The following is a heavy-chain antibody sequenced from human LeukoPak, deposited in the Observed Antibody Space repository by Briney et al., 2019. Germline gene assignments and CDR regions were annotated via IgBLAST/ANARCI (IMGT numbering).Heavy chain of an antibody. CDR3: ARDFGAQLWSFDY. D-gene: IGHD5-18*01. CDR2: ISGSVGST. V-gene: IGHV3-23*01. J-gene: IGHJ4*02. CDR1: GFTFSSYA. Sequence: GGSLRLSCAASGFTFSSYAMSWVRQAPGKGLEWVSAISGSVGSTYYADSVKGRFTISRDNSKNTLYLQMNSLRAEDTAVYYCARDFGAQLWSFDYWGQGTLVTVSS.